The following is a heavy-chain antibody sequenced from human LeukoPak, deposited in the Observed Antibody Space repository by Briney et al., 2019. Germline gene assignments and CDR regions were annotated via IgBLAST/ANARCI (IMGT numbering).Heavy chain of an antibody. CDR1: GFTVSSNY. CDR2: IYSGGST. V-gene: IGHV3-66*02. CDR3: ARVGYLGYCSSTSCYTFDY. Sequence: GGSLRLSCAASGFTVSSNYMSWVRQAPGKGLEGVSVIYSGGSTYYADSVKGRFTISRDNSKNTLYLQMNSLRAEDTAVYYCARVGYLGYCSSTSCYTFDYWGQGTLVTVSS. J-gene: IGHJ4*02. D-gene: IGHD2-2*02.